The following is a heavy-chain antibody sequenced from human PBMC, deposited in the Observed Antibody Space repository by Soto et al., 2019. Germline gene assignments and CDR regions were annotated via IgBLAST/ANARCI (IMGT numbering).Heavy chain of an antibody. V-gene: IGHV3-7*01. CDR3: TRDGVMPGLYFDL. J-gene: IGHJ4*02. Sequence: PGGSLRLSCEASGFIFSDYWMNWVRQAPGKGPEWVASIKYDATERTYVDSVKGRFTIYRDNAKNSLYLQVNRLRAEDTAVYFCTRDGVMPGLYFDLWGQGAMVTVSS. D-gene: IGHD2-21*01. CDR1: GFIFSDYW. CDR2: IKYDATER.